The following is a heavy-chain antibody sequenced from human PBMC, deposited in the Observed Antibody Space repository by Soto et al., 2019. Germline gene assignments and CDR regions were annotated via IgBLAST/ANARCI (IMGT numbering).Heavy chain of an antibody. J-gene: IGHJ5*02. CDR1: GFTFGNYW. V-gene: IGHV3-74*01. CDR2: INTDGSRT. CDR3: ARGKSVSYDWFDP. Sequence: VQLVESGGGLVQTGGSLRLSCAASGFTFGNYWMHWVRQAPGKGLMWVSRINTDGSRTTYADSVKDRFAISRDNAKNTVYLQMTTLRDEDTAVYYCARGKSVSYDWFDPWGQGTLVTVSS. D-gene: IGHD3-10*01.